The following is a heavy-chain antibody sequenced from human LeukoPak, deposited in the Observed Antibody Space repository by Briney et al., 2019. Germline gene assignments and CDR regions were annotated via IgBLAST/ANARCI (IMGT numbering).Heavy chain of an antibody. CDR1: GGSISSFY. J-gene: IGHJ6*03. D-gene: IGHD3-16*02. V-gene: IGHV4-4*07. CDR2: ISTRGNT. CDR3: ARHSDPYDYVWGTYRDYYYMDV. Sequence: SETLSLTCSVSGGSISSFYWSWIRQPAGKGLEWIGRISTRGNTDYNPSLKSRVTLSVDTSKNQFSLKLSSVTAADTAVYYCARHSDPYDYVWGTYRDYYYMDVWGKGTTVTISS.